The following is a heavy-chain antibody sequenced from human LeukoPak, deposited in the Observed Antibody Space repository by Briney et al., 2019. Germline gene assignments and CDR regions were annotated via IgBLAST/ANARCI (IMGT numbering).Heavy chain of an antibody. CDR3: AREWSWAAAPYGMDV. Sequence: GASVKVSCKASGYTFTSYAMNWVRQAPGQGLEWMGWTNTNTGNPTYAQGFTGRFVFSLDTSVSTAYLQISSLKAEDTAVYYCAREWSWAAAPYGMDVWGQGTTVTVSS. D-gene: IGHD6-13*01. CDR2: TNTNTGNP. CDR1: GYTFTSYA. J-gene: IGHJ6*02. V-gene: IGHV7-4-1*02.